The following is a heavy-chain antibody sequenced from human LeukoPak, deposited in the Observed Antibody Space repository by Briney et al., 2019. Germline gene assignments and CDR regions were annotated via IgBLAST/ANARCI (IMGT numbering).Heavy chain of an antibody. Sequence: SETLSLTCTVSGGSISSYYWSWIRQPPGKGLEWIGYIYYSGSTYYNPSLKSRVTISVDTSKNRFSLKLSSVTAADTAVYYCAREHCSGGSCYSIYYYYYMDVWGKGTTVTVSS. CDR1: GGSISSYY. J-gene: IGHJ6*03. CDR2: IYYSGST. CDR3: AREHCSGGSCYSIYYYYYMDV. V-gene: IGHV4-59*12. D-gene: IGHD2-15*01.